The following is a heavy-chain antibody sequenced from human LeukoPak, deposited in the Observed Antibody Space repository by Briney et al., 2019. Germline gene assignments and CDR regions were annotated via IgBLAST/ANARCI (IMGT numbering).Heavy chain of an antibody. Sequence: SETLSLTCTVSGGSISSSSYYWGWIRQPPGKGLEWIGSIYYSGSTYYNPSLKSRVTISVDTSKNQFSLKLSSVTAADTAVYYCARHPSMIVVVKGYYFDYWGQGTLVTVSS. D-gene: IGHD3-22*01. V-gene: IGHV4-39*01. CDR2: IYYSGST. J-gene: IGHJ4*02. CDR1: GGSISSSSYY. CDR3: ARHPSMIVVVKGYYFDY.